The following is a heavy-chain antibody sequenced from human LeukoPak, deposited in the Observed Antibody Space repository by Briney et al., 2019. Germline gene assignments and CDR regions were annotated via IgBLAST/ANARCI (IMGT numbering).Heavy chain of an antibody. V-gene: IGHV3-43*01. J-gene: IGHJ4*02. D-gene: IGHD3-22*01. CDR1: GSTFDAYT. CDR3: AKDGSLYYDTSGYYPYFDY. Sequence: GGSLRLSCAASGSTFDAYTIHWVRQAPGKGLEGVSLISWDGGSTYYADSVKGRFTISRDNSKNSLYLQMNSLRTEDTALYYCAKDGSLYYDTSGYYPYFDYWGQGTLVTVSS. CDR2: ISWDGGST.